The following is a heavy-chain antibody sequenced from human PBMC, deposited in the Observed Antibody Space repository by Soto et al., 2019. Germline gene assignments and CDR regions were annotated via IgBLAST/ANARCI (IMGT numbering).Heavy chain of an antibody. CDR1: GFTFDDYA. V-gene: IGHV3-9*01. CDR2: ISWNSGTI. D-gene: IGHD3-9*01. Sequence: EVQLVESGGGLVQPGRSLRLSCVASGFTFDDYAMHWVRQAPGKGLEWVSGISWNSGTIGYAASVKGRFTISRDNAKNTLYLQMNSLRVEDTALYYCAKVSKALTGFRDYWGEGTLVTVSS. J-gene: IGHJ4*02. CDR3: AKVSKALTGFRDY.